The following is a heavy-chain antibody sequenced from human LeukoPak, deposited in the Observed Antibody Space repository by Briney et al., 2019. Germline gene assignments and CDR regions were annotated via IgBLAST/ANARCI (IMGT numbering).Heavy chain of an antibody. CDR2: IYTSGST. D-gene: IGHD3-10*01. Sequence: PSETLSLTCAVSGGSISSSNWWSWVRQPPGKGLEWIGRIYTSGSTNYNPSLKSRVTMSVDTSKNQFSLKLSSVTAADTAVYYCARETRSSWTITISSFIDYWGQGTLVTVSS. V-gene: IGHV4-4*02. J-gene: IGHJ4*02. CDR1: GGSISSSNW. CDR3: ARETRSSWTITISSFIDY.